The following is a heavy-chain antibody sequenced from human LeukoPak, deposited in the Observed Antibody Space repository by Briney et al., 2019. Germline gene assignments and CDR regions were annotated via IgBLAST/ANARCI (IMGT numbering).Heavy chain of an antibody. Sequence: PGGSLRLSCAASGFTVSSNYMSWVRQAPGKGLEWVSVIYSGGRTYYADSVKGRFTISRDNSKNTLYLPMNSLRAEDTAVYYCARDYYYDSSGYAYWGQGTLVTVSS. V-gene: IGHV3-66*01. CDR1: GFTVSSNY. D-gene: IGHD3-22*01. CDR3: ARDYYYDSSGYAY. J-gene: IGHJ4*02. CDR2: IYSGGRT.